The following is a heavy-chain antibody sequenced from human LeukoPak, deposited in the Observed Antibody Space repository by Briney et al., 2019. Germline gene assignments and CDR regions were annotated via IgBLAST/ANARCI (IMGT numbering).Heavy chain of an antibody. J-gene: IGHJ6*02. D-gene: IGHD2-15*01. CDR2: ISSSGSTI. CDR1: GFTFSSYE. V-gene: IGHV3-48*03. CDR3: ARGLRYCSGGSCSYGMDV. Sequence: GGSLRLSCAASGFTFSSYEMNWVRQAPGKGLEWVSYISSSGSTIYYADSVKGRFTISRDNAKNSLYLQMNSLRAEDTAVYYCARGLRYCSGGSCSYGMDVWGQGTTVTVSS.